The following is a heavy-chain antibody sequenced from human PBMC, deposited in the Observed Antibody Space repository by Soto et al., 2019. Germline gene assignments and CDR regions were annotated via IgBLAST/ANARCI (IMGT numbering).Heavy chain of an antibody. CDR3: ANLYGDYDPY. J-gene: IGHJ4*02. V-gene: IGHV3-23*01. CDR1: ELTLSKYA. D-gene: IGHD4-17*01. Sequence: EVQLLESGGGLVQPGGSLRLSCAASELTLSKYAMKWVRQAPGKGLGWVAAISGNTILYADSVKGRFTISRDNTQNILYLQMSSLRAEDTAVYYCANLYGDYDPYWGQGTLVTVSS. CDR2: ISGNTI.